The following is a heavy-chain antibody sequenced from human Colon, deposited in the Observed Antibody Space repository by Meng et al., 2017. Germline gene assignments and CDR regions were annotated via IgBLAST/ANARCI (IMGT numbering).Heavy chain of an antibody. Sequence: VQLQESGPGLVKPSETLSLTCTVSGDSISKYYWSWIRQPPGKGLEWIAYMHYSESSNYNPSLRSRVTTSVDMSTNQFSLRLSSVTAADTAVYYCARGSTGQYDPWGQGTLVTVSS. J-gene: IGHJ5*02. V-gene: IGHV4-59*08. CDR3: ARGSTGQYDP. CDR2: MHYSESS. D-gene: IGHD3-10*01. CDR1: GDSISKYY.